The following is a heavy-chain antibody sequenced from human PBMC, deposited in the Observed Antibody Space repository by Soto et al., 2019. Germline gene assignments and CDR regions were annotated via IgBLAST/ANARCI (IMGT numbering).Heavy chain of an antibody. J-gene: IGHJ4*02. Sequence: GGSLRLSCAASGFTFSGSAMHWVRQASGKGLEWVGRIRSKANSYATAYAASVKGRFTISRDDSKNTAYLQMNSLKTEDTAVYYCTSNYDILTGYSAALDYWGQGTLVTVSS. D-gene: IGHD3-9*01. V-gene: IGHV3-73*01. CDR3: TSNYDILTGYSAALDY. CDR1: GFTFSGSA. CDR2: IRSKANSYAT.